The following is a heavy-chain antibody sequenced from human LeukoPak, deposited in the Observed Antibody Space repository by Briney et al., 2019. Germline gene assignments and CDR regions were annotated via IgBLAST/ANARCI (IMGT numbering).Heavy chain of an antibody. CDR2: IYYSGST. CDR3: ARNGARYYYGMDV. Sequence: PSETRSLTCTVSGGSISSYYWSWIRKPPGKGLEWIGYIYYSGSTNYNPSLKSRVTISVDTSKNQFSLKLSSVTAADTAVYYCARNGARYYYGMDVWGQGTTVTVSS. CDR1: GGSISSYY. V-gene: IGHV4-59*01. J-gene: IGHJ6*02. D-gene: IGHD2-8*01.